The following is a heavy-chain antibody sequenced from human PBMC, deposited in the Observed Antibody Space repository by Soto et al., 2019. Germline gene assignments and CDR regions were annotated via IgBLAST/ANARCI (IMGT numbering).Heavy chain of an antibody. Sequence: QVQLQESGPGLVKPSQTLSLTCTVSGGSTSSGGYYWSWIRQHPGKGLEWIGYISYSGNPYYNPSLNSRLTISVDTSKNQFSLNLSSVTAADTAVYYCARFGPVFDYWGQGTLVTVSS. CDR2: ISYSGNP. J-gene: IGHJ4*02. V-gene: IGHV4-31*03. CDR3: ARFGPVFDY. D-gene: IGHD3-10*01. CDR1: GGSTSSGGYY.